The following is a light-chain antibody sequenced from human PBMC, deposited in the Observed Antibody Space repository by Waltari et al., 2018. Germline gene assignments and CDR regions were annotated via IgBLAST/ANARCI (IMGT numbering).Light chain of an antibody. V-gene: IGLV4-69*01. J-gene: IGLJ3*02. CDR2: VNSDGSH. CDR3: QTGGHGTWV. Sequence: QLVLTQSPSASASLGASVKLTCTLSSGHSSNIVAWLQQQPENGPRFLMKVNSDGSHSKGDEIPDRFSGSSSGAELYLTISSVQSEDEADYYCQTGGHGTWVFGGGTKLTVL. CDR1: SGHSSNI.